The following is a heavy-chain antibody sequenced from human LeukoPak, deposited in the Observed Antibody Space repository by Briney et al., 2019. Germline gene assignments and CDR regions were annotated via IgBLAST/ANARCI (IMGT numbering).Heavy chain of an antibody. CDR1: GYTFTDYY. CDR2: VNPSNGDT. J-gene: IGHJ4*02. D-gene: IGHD3-3*01. CDR3: ARFRSGFGFDY. V-gene: IGHV1-2*02. Sequence: ASVKVSCKASGYTFTDYYMHWVRQAPGQGLESMGWVNPSNGDTNYVQKFRDRVTLTGDTSVSTGYMELSRLTSDDTAVYLCARFRSGFGFDYWGQGTLVTVSS.